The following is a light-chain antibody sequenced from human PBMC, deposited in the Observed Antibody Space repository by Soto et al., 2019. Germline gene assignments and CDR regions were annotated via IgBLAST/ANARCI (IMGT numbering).Light chain of an antibody. V-gene: IGKV3-15*01. CDR3: QQYNNWPFT. J-gene: IGKJ3*01. CDR1: QSVSSN. CDR2: GAS. Sequence: EIVMTQSPATLSVSPGERATLSCRASQSVSSNLAWYQQKPGQAPRLLIYGASTRATGIPARFSGSGPGTEFTLTISSLQSGDFAVYYCQQYNNWPFTFGPGTKVDIK.